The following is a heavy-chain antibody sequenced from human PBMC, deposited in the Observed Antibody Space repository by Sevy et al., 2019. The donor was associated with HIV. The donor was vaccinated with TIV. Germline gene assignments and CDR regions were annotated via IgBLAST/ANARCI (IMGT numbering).Heavy chain of an antibody. CDR1: GGSISSGDYY. CDR3: AREGSGWVNWFDP. V-gene: IGHV4-30-4*08. J-gene: IGHJ5*02. D-gene: IGHD6-19*01. Sequence: SETLPLTCTVSGGSISSGDYYWSWIRQPPGKGLEWIGYIYYSGSTYYNPSLKSRVTISVDTSKNQFSLKLSSVTAADTAVYYCAREGSGWVNWFDPWGQGTLVTVSS. CDR2: IYYSGST.